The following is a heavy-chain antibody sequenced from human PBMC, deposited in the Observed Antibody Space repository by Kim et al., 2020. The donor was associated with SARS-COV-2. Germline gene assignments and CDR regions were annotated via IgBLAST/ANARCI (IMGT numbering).Heavy chain of an antibody. J-gene: IGHJ1*01. CDR1: GFTFSSYA. D-gene: IGHD1-20*01. V-gene: IGHV3-23*01. CDR3: ANGIQAEYFQH. CDR2: ISGSGGST. Sequence: GGSLRLSCAASGFTFSSYAMSWVRQAPGKGLEWVSAISGSGGSTYYADSVKGRFTISRDNSKNTLYLQMNSLRAEDTAVYYCANGIQAEYFQHWGQGTLVTVSS.